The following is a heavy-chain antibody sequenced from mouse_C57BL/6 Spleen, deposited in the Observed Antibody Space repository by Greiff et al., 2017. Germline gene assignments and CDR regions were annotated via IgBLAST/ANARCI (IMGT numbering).Heavy chain of an antibody. J-gene: IGHJ1*03. CDR2: IYPRSGNT. Sequence: VQRVESGAELARPGASVKLSCKASGYTFTSYGISWVKQRTGQGLEWIGEIYPRSGNTYYNEKFKGKATLTADKSSSTAYMELRSLTSEDSAVYFCARGDFYGSTTRYFDVWGTGTTVTVSS. D-gene: IGHD1-1*01. CDR1: GYTFTSYG. V-gene: IGHV1-81*01. CDR3: ARGDFYGSTTRYFDV.